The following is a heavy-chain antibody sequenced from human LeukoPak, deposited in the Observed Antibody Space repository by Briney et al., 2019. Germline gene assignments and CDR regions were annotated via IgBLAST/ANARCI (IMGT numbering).Heavy chain of an antibody. CDR1: GFYLHTYE. Sequence: PGGSLRLSCAASGFYLHTYEMNWVRQAPGKGLEWIADITISGHTKNYADSVKGRFTISRDSARTSLYLQMNSLRVEDTGVYFCARGDPHADLWGQGTLVTVSS. J-gene: IGHJ5*02. CDR2: ITISGHTK. CDR3: ARGDPHADL. V-gene: IGHV3-48*03.